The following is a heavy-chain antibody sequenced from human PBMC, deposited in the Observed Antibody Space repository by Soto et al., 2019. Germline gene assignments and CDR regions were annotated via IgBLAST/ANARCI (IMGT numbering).Heavy chain of an antibody. J-gene: IGHJ6*02. CDR2: IIPIFATA. CDR3: AKGGLQFLRSPGRAMDV. Sequence: QVQLVQSGAEVKKPGSSVKVSCKASGGTFSSYAISWVRQAPGQGLEWMGGIIPIFATAKYAQEFQGRGTITADESTSTAYMELSSLRSEDTAVYCCAKGGLQFLRSPGRAMDVWGQGTTVTVSS. V-gene: IGHV1-69*12. CDR1: GGTFSSYA. D-gene: IGHD5-12*01.